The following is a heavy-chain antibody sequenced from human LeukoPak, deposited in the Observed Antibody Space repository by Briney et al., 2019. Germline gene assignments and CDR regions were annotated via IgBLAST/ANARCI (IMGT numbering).Heavy chain of an antibody. CDR2: IYYSGST. CDR1: GGSISSYY. D-gene: IGHD6-13*01. CDR3: ARGGDIIAAAGLFDY. J-gene: IGHJ4*02. V-gene: IGHV4-59*01. Sequence: SETLSLTCTVSGGSISSYYWSWIRQPPGKGLEWIGYIYYSGSTNYNPSLKSRVTISVDTSKNQFSLKLSSVTAADTAVYYCARGGDIIAAAGLFDYWGQGTLVTVSS.